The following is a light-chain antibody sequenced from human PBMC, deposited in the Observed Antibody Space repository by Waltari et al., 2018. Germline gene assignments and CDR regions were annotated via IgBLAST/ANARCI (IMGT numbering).Light chain of an antibody. J-gene: IGLJ1*01. V-gene: IGLV2-23*02. CDR2: EVV. Sequence: QSALTQPASVSGSPGQSITISCIGTSNDVGRYDLVSWYQHHPGKAPKVLIYEVVKRPSGVSSRCSASKSGNTASLTISGLQADDEADYHCCSYAGTTTYVFGGGTKVTVL. CDR3: CSYAGTTTYV. CDR1: SNDVGRYDL.